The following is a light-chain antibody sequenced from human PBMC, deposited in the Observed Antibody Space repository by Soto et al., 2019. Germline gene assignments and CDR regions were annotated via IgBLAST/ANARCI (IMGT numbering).Light chain of an antibody. J-gene: IGKJ4*01. V-gene: IGKV1-39*01. Sequence: DIQMTQSPSSLSASLGDRVTITCRASQNIDNYLNWYQHKPGKAPKLLIYATSTLQSGVPARFSGSGSGPEFTLTISTLQSEDFATYFCQESYNSPAVSFGGGTKVEIK. CDR1: QNIDNY. CDR3: QESYNSPAVS. CDR2: ATS.